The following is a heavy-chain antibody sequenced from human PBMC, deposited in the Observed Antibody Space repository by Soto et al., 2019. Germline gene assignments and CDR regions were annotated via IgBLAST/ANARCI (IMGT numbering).Heavy chain of an antibody. D-gene: IGHD6-13*01. CDR1: GYTFTSYG. CDR2: ITDYNGKT. Sequence: ASVKVSCKASGYTFTSYGISWVRQAPGQGLEWMGWITDYNGKTNFAQSLQGRVILTTDSSTSTAFMELMSLRSDATAVYYWARGSSHVDFDYWGQGTLVTVSS. J-gene: IGHJ4*02. V-gene: IGHV1-18*01. CDR3: ARGSSHVDFDY.